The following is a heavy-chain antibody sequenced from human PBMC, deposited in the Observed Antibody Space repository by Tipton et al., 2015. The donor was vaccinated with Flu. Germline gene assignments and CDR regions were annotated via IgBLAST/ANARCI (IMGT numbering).Heavy chain of an antibody. CDR2: IYYSGST. CDR3: ARALSSSSWYRFDP. CDR1: GGSVSSGSYY. D-gene: IGHD6-13*01. V-gene: IGHV4-61*01. Sequence: TLSLTCTVSGGSVSSGSYYWSWIRQPPGKGLEWIGYIYYSGSTNYNPSLKSRVTISVDTSKNQFSLKLSSVTAADTAVYYCARALSSSSWYRFDPWGQGTLVTVSS. J-gene: IGHJ5*02.